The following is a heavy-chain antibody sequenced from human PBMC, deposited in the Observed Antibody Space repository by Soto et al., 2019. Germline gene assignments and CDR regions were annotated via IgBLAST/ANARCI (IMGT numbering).Heavy chain of an antibody. CDR1: GGSIRSYY. CDR3: ARDPQGDSRFDY. V-gene: IGHV4-59*01. D-gene: IGHD3-16*01. Sequence: PSETLSLTCTVSGGSIRSYYWSWIRQPPGKGLEWIGYIYYSGSTNYNPSLKSRVTISVDTSKNQFSLKLSSVTAADTAVYYCARDPQGDSRFDYCAQGTLVTVSS. J-gene: IGHJ4*02. CDR2: IYYSGST.